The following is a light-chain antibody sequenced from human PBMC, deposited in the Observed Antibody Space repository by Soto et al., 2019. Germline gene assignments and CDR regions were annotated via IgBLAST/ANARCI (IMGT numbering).Light chain of an antibody. V-gene: IGKV3-15*01. CDR1: QTISNN. J-gene: IGKJ2*01. CDR2: GAS. CDR3: QQRSNWHT. Sequence: EIVMTQSPATLSVSPGERATLSCRASQTISNNLAWYQQKPGQAPRLLIYGASTRASGIPARFSGRGSGTEFTLTISSLEPEDFAVYYCQQRSNWHTFGQGTKLEIK.